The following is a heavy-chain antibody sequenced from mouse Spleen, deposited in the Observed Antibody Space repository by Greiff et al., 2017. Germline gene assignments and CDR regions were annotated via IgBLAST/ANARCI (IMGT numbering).Heavy chain of an antibody. Sequence: VQLQQSGPELVKPGASVKISCKASGYSFTGYYMNWVKQSPEKSLEWIGEINPSTGGTTYNQKFKAKATLTVDKSSSTAYMQLKSLTSEDSAVYYCARGGGEPEAYFDYWGQGTTLTVSS. J-gene: IGHJ2*01. CDR3: ARGGGEPEAYFDY. CDR1: GYSFTGYY. V-gene: IGHV1-42*01. D-gene: IGHD3-2*02. CDR2: INPSTGGT.